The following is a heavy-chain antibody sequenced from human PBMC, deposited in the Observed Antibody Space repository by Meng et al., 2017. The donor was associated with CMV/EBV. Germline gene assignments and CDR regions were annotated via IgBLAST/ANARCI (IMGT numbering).Heavy chain of an antibody. V-gene: IGHV3-7*01. CDR2: INQDGTKI. J-gene: IGHJ4*02. CDR3: ARIGYTSSSLDY. Sequence: GGSLRLSCAASGFTFSRYWMTWVRKAPGKGLEWVVNINQDGTKIYYVDSVKGRFTVSRDKARNSVYLQLNSLTVEDTAVYYCARIGYTSSSLDYWGRGALVTVSS. D-gene: IGHD5-18*01. CDR1: GFTFSRYW.